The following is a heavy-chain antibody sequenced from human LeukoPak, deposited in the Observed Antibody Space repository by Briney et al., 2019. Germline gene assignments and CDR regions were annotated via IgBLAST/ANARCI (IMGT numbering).Heavy chain of an antibody. CDR3: AKIYESRSSANY. CDR2: INPNSGGT. V-gene: IGHV1-2*02. CDR1: GYTFTGYY. J-gene: IGHJ4*02. Sequence: ASVKVSCKASGYTFTGYYMHWVRQAPGQGLEWMGWINPNSGGTNYAQKFQGRVTMTRDTSISTAYMELSRLRSDDTAVYDCAKIYESRSSANYWGQGTLVTVSS. D-gene: IGHD6-6*01.